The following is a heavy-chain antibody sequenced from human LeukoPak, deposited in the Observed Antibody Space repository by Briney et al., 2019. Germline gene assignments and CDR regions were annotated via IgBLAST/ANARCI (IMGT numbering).Heavy chain of an antibody. CDR3: ARGDGYNFFDY. CDR1: GFTVSSNY. CDR2: IYVDGTT. Sequence: RRSLRLSCAASGFTVSSNYMRWVRQAPGKGLEWVSVIYVDGTTYYADSVKGRFTISRDNSKNMLSLQMNSLRAEDTAVYYCARGDGYNFFDYWGQGTLVTVSS. D-gene: IGHD5-24*01. V-gene: IGHV3-53*01. J-gene: IGHJ4*02.